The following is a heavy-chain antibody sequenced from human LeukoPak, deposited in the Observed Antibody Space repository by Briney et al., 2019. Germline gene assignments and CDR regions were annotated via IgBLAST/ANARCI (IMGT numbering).Heavy chain of an antibody. CDR2: ISGSGGST. D-gene: IGHD5-24*01. V-gene: IGHV3-23*01. CDR3: AKGTRWLQVFDY. CDR1: GFTFSSYA. Sequence: GGSLRLSCAASGFTFSSYAMSWVRQAPGKGLEWVSAISGSGGSTCYADSVKGRFTISRDNSKNTLYLQMNSLRAEDTAVYYCAKGTRWLQVFDYWGQGTLVTVSS. J-gene: IGHJ4*02.